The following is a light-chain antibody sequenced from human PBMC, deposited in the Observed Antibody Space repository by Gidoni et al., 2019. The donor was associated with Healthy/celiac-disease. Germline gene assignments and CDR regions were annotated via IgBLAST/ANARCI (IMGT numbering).Light chain of an antibody. CDR1: QSVSSN. V-gene: IGKV3-15*01. CDR2: GAS. J-gene: IGKJ1*01. CDR3: QQYNNWPPRT. Sequence: EIVMTQSPATLSVSTGDRATLSCRASQSVSSNLAWYQQKPGQAPMLLIDGASTRATGIPARFSGSGSGTEFTLTISSLQSEDFAVDYCQQYNNWPPRTCGQGTKVEIK.